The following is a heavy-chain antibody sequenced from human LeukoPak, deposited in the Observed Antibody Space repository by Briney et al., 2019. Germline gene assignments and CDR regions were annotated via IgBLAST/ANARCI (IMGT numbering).Heavy chain of an antibody. CDR1: GGTFSSYA. CDR3: AGGNLGGRGYYYGMDA. CDR2: IIPIFGTA. V-gene: IGHV1-69*13. Sequence: ASVKVSCKASGGTFSSYAISWVRQAPGQGLEWMGGIIPIFGTANYAQKFQGRVTITADESTSTAYMELSSLRSEDTAVYYCAGGNLGGRGYYYGMDAWGQGTTVTVSS. J-gene: IGHJ6*02.